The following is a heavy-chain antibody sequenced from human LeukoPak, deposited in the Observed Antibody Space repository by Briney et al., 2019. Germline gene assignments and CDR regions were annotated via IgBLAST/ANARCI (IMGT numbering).Heavy chain of an antibody. D-gene: IGHD6-13*01. V-gene: IGHV3-21*01. CDR1: GFTFSSYS. CDR2: ISCSSSCI. Sequence: GGSLRLSCAASGFTFSSYSMNWVRQAPGKGLEWVSSISCSSSCIYYADSVKGRFTISRDNAKNSLYLQMNSLRAEDTAVYYCARAQYSSSWFDYWGQGTLVTLSS. CDR3: ARAQYSSSWFDY. J-gene: IGHJ4*02.